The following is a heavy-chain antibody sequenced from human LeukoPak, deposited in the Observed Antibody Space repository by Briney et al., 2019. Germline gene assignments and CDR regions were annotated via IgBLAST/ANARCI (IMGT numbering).Heavy chain of an antibody. J-gene: IGHJ6*01. Sequence: SETLSLTCTVSGGSISSGGYYWSWIRQHPGKGLEWIGYIYYSGSTYYNPSLKSRVTISVDTSKNQFSLTLSSVTAADTAVYYCARDLMATTSNGMDVWGQGTTVTVSS. CDR3: ARDLMATTSNGMDV. D-gene: IGHD5-24*01. CDR2: IYYSGST. V-gene: IGHV4-30-4*08. CDR1: GGSISSGGYY.